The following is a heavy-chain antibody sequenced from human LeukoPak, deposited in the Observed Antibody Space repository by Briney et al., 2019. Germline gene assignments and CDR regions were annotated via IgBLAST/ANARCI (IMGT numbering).Heavy chain of an antibody. Sequence: GGSLRLSCAGSGFTFSDFWMTWVRQTPGKGLEWVANIKEDGTEKNLVDSVKGRFTISRDNSKNTLYLQMNSLRAEDTAVYYCARDRVRGYYYGSGSPHHYWGQGTLVTVSS. D-gene: IGHD3-10*01. CDR1: GFTFSDFW. CDR2: IKEDGTEK. V-gene: IGHV3-7*01. CDR3: ARDRVRGYYYGSGSPHHY. J-gene: IGHJ4*02.